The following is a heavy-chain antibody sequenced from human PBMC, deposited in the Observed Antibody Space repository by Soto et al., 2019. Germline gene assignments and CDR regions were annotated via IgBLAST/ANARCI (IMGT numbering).Heavy chain of an antibody. CDR2: IIPILGIA. Sequence: QVQLVQSGAEVKKPGSSVKVSCKASGGTFSSYTISWVRQAPGQGLEWMGRIIPILGIANYAQKFQGRVTITADKSTSTAYMELSSLTSEDTALYYCAKDYGGKDGDYWGQGTLVTVSS. CDR1: GGTFSSYT. J-gene: IGHJ4*02. V-gene: IGHV1-69*08. CDR3: AKDYGGKDGDY. D-gene: IGHD4-17*01.